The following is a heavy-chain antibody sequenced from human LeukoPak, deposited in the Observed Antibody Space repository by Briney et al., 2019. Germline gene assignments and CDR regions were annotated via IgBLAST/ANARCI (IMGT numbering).Heavy chain of an antibody. CDR1: GGSISSYY. D-gene: IGHD6-19*01. V-gene: IGHV4-59*08. CDR2: IYYSGST. CDR3: ARLGSSGWYSEGQGPGNFDY. J-gene: IGHJ4*02. Sequence: PSETLSLTCTVSGGSISSYYWSWIRQPPGKGLEWIGYIYYSGSTNYNPSLKSRVTISVDTSKNQFSLKLSSVTAADTAVYYCARLGSSGWYSEGQGPGNFDYWGQGTLVTVSS.